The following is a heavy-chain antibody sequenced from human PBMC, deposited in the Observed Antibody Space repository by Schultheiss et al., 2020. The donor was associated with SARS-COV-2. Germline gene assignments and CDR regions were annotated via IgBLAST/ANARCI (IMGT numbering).Heavy chain of an antibody. CDR2: INHSGST. CDR1: GGSFSGYY. D-gene: IGHD6-13*01. J-gene: IGHJ4*02. CDR3: ARSYSDLGWYSSSWSYYYFDY. V-gene: IGHV4-34*01. Sequence: SETLSLTCAVYGGSFSGYYWSWIRQPPGKGLEWIGEINHSGSTNYNPSLKSRVTISVDTSKNQFSLKLSSVTAADTAVYYCARSYSDLGWYSSSWSYYYFDYWGQGTLVTVSS.